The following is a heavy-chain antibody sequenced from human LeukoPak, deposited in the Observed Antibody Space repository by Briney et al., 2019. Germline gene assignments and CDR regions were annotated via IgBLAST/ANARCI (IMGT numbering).Heavy chain of an antibody. CDR2: IYPGDSHT. V-gene: IGHV5-51*01. CDR1: GYGFIGYW. J-gene: IGHJ2*01. CDR3: ARHPEVVRSSDTWYFDL. D-gene: IGHD2-2*01. Sequence: GESLKISCKGSGYGFIGYWIAWVRQMPGKDLEWMGIIYPGDSHTIYRPSFQGQVTISVDKSISTAYLQWSSLKASDTAMYYCARHPEVVRSSDTWYFDLWGRGTLVTVSS.